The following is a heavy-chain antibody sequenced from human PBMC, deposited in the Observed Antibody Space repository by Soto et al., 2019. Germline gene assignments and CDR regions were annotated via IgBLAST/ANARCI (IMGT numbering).Heavy chain of an antibody. D-gene: IGHD3-22*01. V-gene: IGHV3-33*01. Sequence: QVQLVESGGGVVQPGRSLRLSCAASGFTFSSYGMHWVRQAPGKGLEWVAVIWYDGSNKYYADSVKGRFTISRDNSKNTLYLQMNSLSAEDTAVYYCATDYYDSSGNEYWGQGTLVTVSS. J-gene: IGHJ4*02. CDR3: ATDYYDSSGNEY. CDR2: IWYDGSNK. CDR1: GFTFSSYG.